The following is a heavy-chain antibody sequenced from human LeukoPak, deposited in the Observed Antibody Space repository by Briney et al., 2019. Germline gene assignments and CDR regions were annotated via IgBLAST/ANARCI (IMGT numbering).Heavy chain of an antibody. Sequence: PWGSLRLSCAASGFTFDDYAMHWVRQAPGKGLEWVSGISWNSGSIGYADSVKGRFTISRDNAKNSLYLQMNSLRAEDTALYYCAKGATQLRSAFDIWGQGTMVTVSS. CDR1: GFTFDDYA. V-gene: IGHV3-9*01. CDR3: AKGATQLRSAFDI. J-gene: IGHJ3*02. D-gene: IGHD1-26*01. CDR2: ISWNSGSI.